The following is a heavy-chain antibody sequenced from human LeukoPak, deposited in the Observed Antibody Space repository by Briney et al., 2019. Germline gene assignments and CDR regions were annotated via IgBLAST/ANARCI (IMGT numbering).Heavy chain of an antibody. CDR2: IIPIFGTA. CDR1: GGTFSSYA. J-gene: IGHJ6*03. V-gene: IGHV1-69*05. D-gene: IGHD2-15*01. CDR3: ARGVVFYEFYYYMDV. Sequence: ASVKVSCKASGGTFSSYAISWVRQAPGQGLEWMGGIIPIFGTANYAQKFQGRVTITTDESTSTAYMELSSLRSEDTAVYYCARGVVFYEFYYYMDVWGKRTKVTGSS.